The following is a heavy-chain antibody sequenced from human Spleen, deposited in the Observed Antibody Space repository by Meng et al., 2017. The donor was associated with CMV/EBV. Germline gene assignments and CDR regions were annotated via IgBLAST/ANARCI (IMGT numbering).Heavy chain of an antibody. CDR3: ARGGKVGILTAFDI. CDR2: INPNSGGA. J-gene: IGHJ3*02. CDR1: GYAFRDYY. Sequence: ASVKVSCKASGYAFRDYYIHWMRQAPGQGPEWMGWINPNSGGANYAQKFQGRVTVTRDTSISTAYMELSSLRSDDTAMYYCARGGKVGILTAFDIWGQGTMVTVSS. D-gene: IGHD1-26*01. V-gene: IGHV1-2*02.